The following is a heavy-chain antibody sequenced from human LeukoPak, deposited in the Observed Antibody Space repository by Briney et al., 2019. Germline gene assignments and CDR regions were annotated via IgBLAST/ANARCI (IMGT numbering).Heavy chain of an antibody. D-gene: IGHD6-19*01. CDR1: GYTFTGYY. V-gene: IGHV1-2*02. CDR2: INPNSGGT. CDR3: ARALSLPQDSSGWYAFDY. Sequence: ASVKVSCKASGYTFTGYYMHWVRQAPGQGLEWMGWINPNSGGTKYAQKFQGRVTMTRDTSISTAYMELSRLRSDDTAVYYCARALSLPQDSSGWYAFDYWGQGTLVTVSS. J-gene: IGHJ4*02.